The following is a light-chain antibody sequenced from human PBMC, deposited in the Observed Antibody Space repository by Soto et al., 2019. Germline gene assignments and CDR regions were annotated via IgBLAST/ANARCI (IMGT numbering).Light chain of an antibody. Sequence: EIVLTQSPGTLSSSPGERATLSCRASQSLTNNYFAWYQQKPGRALRLLIYGISTRATCIPARFSGSGSGTDFTLTISSLQSEDFAVYYCQQYTQWPITFGQGTRLEIK. J-gene: IGKJ5*01. V-gene: IGKV3-15*01. CDR3: QQYTQWPIT. CDR2: GIS. CDR1: QSLTNN.